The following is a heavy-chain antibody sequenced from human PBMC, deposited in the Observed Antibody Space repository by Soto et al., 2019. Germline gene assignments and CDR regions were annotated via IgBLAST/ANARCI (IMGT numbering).Heavy chain of an antibody. CDR2: IYYSGST. D-gene: IGHD6-13*01. Sequence: SETLSLTCTVSGGSISSSSYYWGWIRQPPGKGLEWIGSIYYSGSTYYNPSLKSRVTISVDTSKNQFSLKLSSVTAADTAVYYCARDVVDSSSSVPVFDDWGQGTLVTLSS. CDR3: ARDVVDSSSSVPVFDD. V-gene: IGHV4-39*02. CDR1: GGSISSSSYY. J-gene: IGHJ4*02.